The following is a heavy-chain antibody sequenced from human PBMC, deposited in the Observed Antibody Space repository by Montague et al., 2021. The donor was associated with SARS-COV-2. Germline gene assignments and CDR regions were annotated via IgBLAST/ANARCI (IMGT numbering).Heavy chain of an antibody. V-gene: IGHV6-1*01. CDR1: GDSVSSNSGA. J-gene: IGHJ5*02. CDR3: ARSKLLRYGYSNGRYGPGWFDP. D-gene: IGHD6-19*01. Sequence: CAISGDSVSSNSGAWKWIRLSPPRGLEWLGRLYYRNNCYVDYAGSVRSRITINPDTSKNQFSLHMSSVTPDDTAVYYCARSKLLRYGYSNGRYGPGWFDPGGQGTTVTVSS. CDR2: LYYRNNCYV.